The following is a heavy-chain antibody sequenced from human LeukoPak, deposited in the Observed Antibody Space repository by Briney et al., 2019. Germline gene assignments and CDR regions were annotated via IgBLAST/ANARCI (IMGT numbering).Heavy chain of an antibody. CDR1: GGSISSSSYY. V-gene: IGHV4-39*01. Sequence: SETLSLTCTVSGGSISSSSYYWGWIRQPPGKGLEWIGSIYYSGSTYYNPSLKSRVTISVNTSKNQFSLKLSSVTAADTAVYYCATFSYSSTNWGQGTLVTVSS. D-gene: IGHD6-13*01. CDR3: ATFSYSSTN. CDR2: IYYSGST. J-gene: IGHJ4*02.